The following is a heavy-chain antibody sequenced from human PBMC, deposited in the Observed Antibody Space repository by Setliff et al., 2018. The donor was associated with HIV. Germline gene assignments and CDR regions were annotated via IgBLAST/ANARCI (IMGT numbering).Heavy chain of an antibody. CDR1: GGSISSGNYY. D-gene: IGHD3-16*01. Sequence: SETLSLTCTVSGGSISSGNYYWSWIRQPAGKGLEWIGRIYTSRSTNYNPSLKSRVTISLDTSKNQFSLNLSSVTAADTAVYYCARRSPGGGYYMDVWSKGTTVTVSS. CDR3: ARRSPGGGYYMDV. CDR2: IYTSRST. V-gene: IGHV4-61*02. J-gene: IGHJ6*03.